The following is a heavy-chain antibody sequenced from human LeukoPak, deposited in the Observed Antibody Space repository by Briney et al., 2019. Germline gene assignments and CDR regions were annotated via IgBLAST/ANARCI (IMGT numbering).Heavy chain of an antibody. Sequence: PGGSLRLSCAASGFTFSSYWMSWVRQAPGKGLEWVANIKQDGSEKYYVDSVKGRFTISRDNAKNSLYLQMNSLRAEDTAVYYCARPRSGGTWFFDYWGQGTLVTVSS. J-gene: IGHJ4*02. CDR3: ARPRSGGTWFFDY. D-gene: IGHD2-15*01. V-gene: IGHV3-7*01. CDR2: IKQDGSEK. CDR1: GFTFSSYW.